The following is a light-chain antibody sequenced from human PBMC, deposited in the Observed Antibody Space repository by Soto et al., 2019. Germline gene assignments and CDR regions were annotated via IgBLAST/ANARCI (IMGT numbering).Light chain of an antibody. CDR2: GAS. CDR3: PHYGYSLWM. V-gene: IGKV3-20*01. CDR1: QRISNSY. J-gene: IGKJ1*01. Sequence: EIVLPQSPGTLSLSPGASSTLSGRASQRISNSYLAWYQQKPGQAPRLLIYGASSRATGIPERFSGSGSVTDFTIPLSRLEPEDFAVYYCPHYGYSLWMFAKGTKV.